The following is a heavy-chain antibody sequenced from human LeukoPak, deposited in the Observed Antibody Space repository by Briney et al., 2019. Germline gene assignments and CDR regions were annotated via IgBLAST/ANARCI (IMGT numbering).Heavy chain of an antibody. V-gene: IGHV3-49*04. J-gene: IGHJ4*02. CDR3: TRNGGGSGSWGAY. Sequence: PGGSLRLSCTASGFTFSDYAMSWVRQAPGKGLEWVGFIRSKVYGGATESAASVGGRFTFSRDDSKSIAYLQMSSLKTEDTAVYYCTRNGGGSGSWGAYWGQGTLVTVSS. D-gene: IGHD3-10*01. CDR2: IRSKVYGGAT. CDR1: GFTFSDYA.